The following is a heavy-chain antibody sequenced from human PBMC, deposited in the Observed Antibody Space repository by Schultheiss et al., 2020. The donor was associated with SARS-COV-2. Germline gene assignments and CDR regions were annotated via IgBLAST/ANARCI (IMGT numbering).Heavy chain of an antibody. J-gene: IGHJ4*02. D-gene: IGHD3-22*01. V-gene: IGHV4-59*12. CDR1: GGSISSYY. Sequence: SETLSLTCTVSGGSISSYYWSWIRQPPGKGLEWIGYIYYSGSTYYNPSLKSRVTISVDTSKNQFSLELSSVTAADTAVYYCARSLGFYYDIWGQGTLVTVSS. CDR2: IYYSGST. CDR3: ARSLGFYYDI.